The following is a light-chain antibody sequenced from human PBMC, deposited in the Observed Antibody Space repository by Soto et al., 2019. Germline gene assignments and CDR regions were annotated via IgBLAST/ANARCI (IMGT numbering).Light chain of an antibody. CDR1: SSNVGAYNY. Sequence: QSALTQPRSVSGSPGQSVTISCTGTSSNVGAYNYVSWYQHHPGKAPKLIIYEVRNRPSGVSNRFSGSRSGHTASLTISGLQAEDEADYYCNSYTSSSTYVFGTGTKLTVL. CDR3: NSYTSSSTYV. CDR2: EVR. J-gene: IGLJ1*01. V-gene: IGLV2-14*01.